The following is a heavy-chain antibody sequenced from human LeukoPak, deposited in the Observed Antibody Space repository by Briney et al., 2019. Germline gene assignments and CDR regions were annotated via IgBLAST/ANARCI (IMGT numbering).Heavy chain of an antibody. D-gene: IGHD6-19*01. CDR1: GFTFTSSA. CDR2: IVVGSGNT. J-gene: IGHJ6*03. Sequence: SVKVSCKASGFTFTSSAMQWVRQARGQRLEWIGWIVVGSGNTNYAQKFQERVTITRDMSTSTAYMELSSLRSEDTAVYYCAADRPYSSGWYDYYHMDVWGKGTTVTVSS. CDR3: AADRPYSSGWYDYYHMDV. V-gene: IGHV1-58*02.